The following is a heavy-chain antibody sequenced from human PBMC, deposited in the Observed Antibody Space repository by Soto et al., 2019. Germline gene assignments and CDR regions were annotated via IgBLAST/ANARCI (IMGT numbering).Heavy chain of an antibody. D-gene: IGHD4-17*01. V-gene: IGHV4-39*01. CDR1: GGSISSNSYY. CDR3: GRSGDDYGSYIDY. CDR2: IYYSGNT. J-gene: IGHJ4*02. Sequence: SETLSLTCTVSGGSISSNSYYWGWIRQPPGKGLEWIGNIYYSGNTYYNPSLKSRVTISVDTSKNQFSLKLISVTAADTAVYYCGRSGDDYGSYIDYWGQGTLVTVSS.